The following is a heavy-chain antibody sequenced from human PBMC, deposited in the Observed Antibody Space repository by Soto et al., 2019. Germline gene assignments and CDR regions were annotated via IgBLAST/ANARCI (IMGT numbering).Heavy chain of an antibody. D-gene: IGHD2-21*01. V-gene: IGHV1-3*01. Sequence: ASVKVSCKASGYTFTNYAIHWVRQAPGQRLEWMGWINAGNGKTKYSQNFQGRVTITRDTSASTAYMELSSLRSEDTAVYYCARGGEPIDYWGQGTLVTVSS. J-gene: IGHJ4*02. CDR2: INAGNGKT. CDR3: ARGGEPIDY. CDR1: GYTFTNYA.